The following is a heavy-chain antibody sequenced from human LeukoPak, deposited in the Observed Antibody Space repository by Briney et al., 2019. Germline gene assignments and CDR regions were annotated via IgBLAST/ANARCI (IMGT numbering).Heavy chain of an antibody. V-gene: IGHV3-7*04. J-gene: IGHJ4*02. CDR2: INQDGSRT. CDR1: GFTFSNYW. D-gene: IGHD2-15*01. CDR3: ARDQTKDSPDY. Sequence: GGSLRLSCAASGFTFSNYWLTWVRQAPGNGLEWVANINQDGSRTSYVDSLRGRFTISRDNAKNSLYLQMTSLRAEDTAVYFCARDQTKDSPDYWGQGTLVTVSS.